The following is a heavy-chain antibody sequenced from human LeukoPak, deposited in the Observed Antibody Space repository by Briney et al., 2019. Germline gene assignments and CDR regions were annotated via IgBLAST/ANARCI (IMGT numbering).Heavy chain of an antibody. V-gene: IGHV1-69*04. D-gene: IGHD3-22*01. CDR2: IIPILGIA. Sequence: ASVKVSCTASGGTFSSYAISWVRQAPGQGLEWMGRIIPILGIANYAQKLQGRVTITADKSTSTAYMELSSLRSEDAAVYYCAHYADIGYWHYFDYWGQGTLVTVSS. CDR1: GGTFSSYA. CDR3: AHYADIGYWHYFDY. J-gene: IGHJ4*02.